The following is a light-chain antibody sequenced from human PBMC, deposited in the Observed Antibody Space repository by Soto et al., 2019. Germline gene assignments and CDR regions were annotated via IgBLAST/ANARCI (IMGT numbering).Light chain of an antibody. CDR3: SSYTSSSTVV. J-gene: IGLJ2*01. Sequence: QSVLTQPASVSGSPGQSITISCTGTSSDVGGYNYVSWYQQHPGKAPKLMISKVSDRPSGVSNRFSGSKSGNTASLTISGLQAEDEADYYCSSYTSSSTVVFGGGTKLTVL. CDR1: SSDVGGYNY. CDR2: KVS. V-gene: IGLV2-14*01.